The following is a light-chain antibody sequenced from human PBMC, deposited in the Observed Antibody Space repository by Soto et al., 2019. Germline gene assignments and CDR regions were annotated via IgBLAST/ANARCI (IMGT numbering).Light chain of an antibody. V-gene: IGLV5-45*03. CDR1: SGINVGTYR. Sequence: QLVLTQPSSLSASPGASASLTCTLRSGINVGTYRIYWYQQKPGSPPQYLLRYKSDSDKQQGSGVPSRFSGSKDASANAGILLISGLQSEDEADYYCMVWHNSAVVFGGGTQLTVL. J-gene: IGLJ2*01. CDR3: MVWHNSAVV. CDR2: YKSDSDK.